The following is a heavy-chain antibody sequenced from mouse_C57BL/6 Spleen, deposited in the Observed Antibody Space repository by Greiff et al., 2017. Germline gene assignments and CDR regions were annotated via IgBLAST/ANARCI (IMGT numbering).Heavy chain of an antibody. CDR1: GYTFTSYW. CDR3: ARAGPLRSSPEGFAY. CDR2: IDPSGSYT. V-gene: IGHV1-69*01. J-gene: IGHJ3*01. D-gene: IGHD1-1*01. Sequence: QVQLQQPGAELVMPGASVKLSCKASGYTFTSYWMHWVKQRPGQGLEWIGEIDPSGSYTNYNQKFKGKSTLTVDKSSSTAYMQLSSLTSEDSAVYYCARAGPLRSSPEGFAYWGQGTLVTVSA.